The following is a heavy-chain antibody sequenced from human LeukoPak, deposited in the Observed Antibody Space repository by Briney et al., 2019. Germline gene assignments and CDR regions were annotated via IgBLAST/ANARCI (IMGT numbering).Heavy chain of an antibody. CDR1: GGTFRSYA. V-gene: IGHV1-69*01. J-gene: IGHJ4*02. D-gene: IGHD3-3*01. Sequence: GSSVKVSCKASGGTFRSYAISWVRQAPGQGLEWMGGIIPISGTANYAQKFQGRVTITADESTSTAYMELSSLRSEDTAVYYCARANYDFWSGYSGLDYWGQGTLVTVSS. CDR3: ARANYDFWSGYSGLDY. CDR2: IIPISGTA.